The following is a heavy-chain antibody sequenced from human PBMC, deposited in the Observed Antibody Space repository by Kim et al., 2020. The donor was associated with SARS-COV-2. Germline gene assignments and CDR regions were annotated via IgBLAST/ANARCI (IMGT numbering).Heavy chain of an antibody. CDR3: ARADNYYDSSYYYYGMDV. Sequence: ASVKVSCKASGYTFTSYYMHWVRQAPGQGLEWMGIINPSGGSTSYAQKFQGRVTMTRDTSTSTVYMELSSLRSEDTAVYYCARADNYYDSSYYYYGMDVWGQGTTVTVSS. V-gene: IGHV1-46*01. CDR2: INPSGGST. J-gene: IGHJ6*02. D-gene: IGHD3-22*01. CDR1: GYTFTSYY.